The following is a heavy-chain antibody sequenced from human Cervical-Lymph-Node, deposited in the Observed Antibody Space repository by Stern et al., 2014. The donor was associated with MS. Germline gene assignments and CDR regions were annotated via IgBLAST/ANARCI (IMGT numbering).Heavy chain of an antibody. CDR1: GFTFSSSW. J-gene: IGHJ4*02. CDR3: ARDLAWNIGDS. D-gene: IGHD1/OR15-1a*01. Sequence: EVQLEESGGGLVQPGGCLRLSCAASGFTFSSSWMSWVRQAPGKGLDWVANIKQDGSEKYYVDSVKGRFTISRDNAKNSLYLRMCSLRAEDTAMYHCARDLAWNIGDSWGQGTLVTVSS. V-gene: IGHV3-7*03. CDR2: IKQDGSEK.